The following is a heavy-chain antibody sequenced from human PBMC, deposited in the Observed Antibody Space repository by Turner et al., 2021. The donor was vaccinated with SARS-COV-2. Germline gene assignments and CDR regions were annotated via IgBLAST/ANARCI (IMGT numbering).Heavy chain of an antibody. CDR3: ARVSSLSYYFDS. J-gene: IGHJ4*02. CDR2: INPNSGGT. D-gene: IGHD6-6*01. V-gene: IGHV1-2*02. CDR1: GYTFTGYY. Sequence: QVQLVQSGAEVKKPGASVKVSCKASGYTFTGYYMYWVRQAPGQGLEWMGWINPNSGGTNYAQMFQGRVTMTRDTTISTAYMELSRLRSDDTAVYYCARVSSLSYYFDSWGQGTLVTVSS.